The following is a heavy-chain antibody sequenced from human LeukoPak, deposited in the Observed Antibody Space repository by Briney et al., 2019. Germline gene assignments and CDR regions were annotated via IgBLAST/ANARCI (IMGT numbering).Heavy chain of an antibody. J-gene: IGHJ3*02. D-gene: IGHD2-2*01. Sequence: ASVKVSCKASGGTFSSYAISRVRQAPGQGLEWMGGIIPIFGTANYAQKFQGRVTITADESTSTAYMELSSLRSEDTAVYYCAREPVRSSTSCYWCAFDIWGQGTMVTVSS. CDR3: AREPVRSSTSCYWCAFDI. V-gene: IGHV1-69*13. CDR2: IIPIFGTA. CDR1: GGTFSSYA.